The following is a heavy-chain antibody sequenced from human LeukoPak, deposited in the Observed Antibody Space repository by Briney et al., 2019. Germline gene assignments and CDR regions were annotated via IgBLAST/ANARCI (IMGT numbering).Heavy chain of an antibody. CDR1: GGTFSSYA. Sequence: ASVKVSCKASGGTFSSYAISWVRQAPGQGLEWMGGIIPIFGTANYAQKFQGRVTITADESTSTAYMELSSLRSEDTAVYYCASLPQSTGYSSGWPGFDYWGQGTLVTVSS. CDR2: IIPIFGTA. J-gene: IGHJ4*02. CDR3: ASLPQSTGYSSGWPGFDY. D-gene: IGHD6-19*01. V-gene: IGHV1-69*13.